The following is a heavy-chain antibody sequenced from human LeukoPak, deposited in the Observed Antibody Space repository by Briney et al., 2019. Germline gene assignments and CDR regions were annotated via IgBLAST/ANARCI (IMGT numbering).Heavy chain of an antibody. Sequence: SETLSLTCTVSGGSISSYYWSWIRQPPGKGLEWIGYIYYSGSTNYNPSLKSRVTISVDTSKNQFSLKLSSVTAADTAVYYCAXXXAVRGVRVGYWFDPWGQGTLVTVSS. J-gene: IGHJ5*02. CDR3: AXXXAVRGVRVGYWFDP. CDR2: IYYSGST. V-gene: IGHV4-59*01. CDR1: GGSISSYY. D-gene: IGHD3-10*01.